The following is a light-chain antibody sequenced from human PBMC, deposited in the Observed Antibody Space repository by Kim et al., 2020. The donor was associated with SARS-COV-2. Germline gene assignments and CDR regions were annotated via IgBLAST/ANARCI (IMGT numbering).Light chain of an antibody. CDR1: QSVSSH. V-gene: IGKV3-15*01. CDR2: GAS. Sequence: EIVMTQSPATLSVSPGERATLSCGASQSVSSHLAWYQQKPGQPPRRLIYGASTRATGVPARFSGSGSGTEFTLTISSLQSEDLAIYFCQQYNTWPLTFGEGTKVDIK. CDR3: QQYNTWPLT. J-gene: IGKJ4*01.